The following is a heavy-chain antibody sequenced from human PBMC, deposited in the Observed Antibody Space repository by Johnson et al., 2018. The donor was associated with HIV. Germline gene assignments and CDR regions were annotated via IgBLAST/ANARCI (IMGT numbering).Heavy chain of an antibody. CDR3: ALEAVRSTDAFDI. J-gene: IGHJ3*02. Sequence: QVQLVESGGGVVQPGRSLRLSCAASGFTFNSYAMHWVRQAPGKGLEWVSVIYSGGTTWYADSVKGRFTISRDNAKNSLYLQTNSLRAEDTAVYYCALEAVRSTDAFDIWGQGTMVIVSS. CDR2: IYSGGTT. V-gene: IGHV3-NL1*01. D-gene: IGHD3-10*01. CDR1: GFTFNSYA.